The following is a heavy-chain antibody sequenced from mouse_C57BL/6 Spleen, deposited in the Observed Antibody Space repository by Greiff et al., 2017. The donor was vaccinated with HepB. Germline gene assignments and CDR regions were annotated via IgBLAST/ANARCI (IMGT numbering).Heavy chain of an antibody. CDR1: GYTFTSYW. Sequence: QVQLQQPGAELVKPGASVKLSCKASGYTFTSYWMHWVKQRPGRGLEWIGRIDPNSGGTKYNEKFKSKATLTVDKPSSTAYMQVSSLTSEDSAVYYGARSTDYDYDGSWFAYWGQGTLVTVSA. CDR3: ARSTDYDYDGSWFAY. V-gene: IGHV1-72*01. CDR2: IDPNSGGT. D-gene: IGHD2-4*01. J-gene: IGHJ3*01.